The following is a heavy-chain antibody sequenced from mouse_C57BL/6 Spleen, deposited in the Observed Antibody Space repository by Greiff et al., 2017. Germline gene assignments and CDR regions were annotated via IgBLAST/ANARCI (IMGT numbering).Heavy chain of an antibody. CDR3: ARDYSNWGFAY. V-gene: IGHV1-50*01. J-gene: IGHJ3*01. CDR2: IDPSDSYT. D-gene: IGHD2-5*01. Sequence: VQLQQPGAELVKPGASVKLSCKASGYTFTSYWMQWVKQRPGQGLEWIGEIDPSDSYTNYNQKFKGKATLTVDTSSSTAYMQLSSLTSEDSAVYYCARDYSNWGFAYWGQGTLVTVAA. CDR1: GYTFTSYW.